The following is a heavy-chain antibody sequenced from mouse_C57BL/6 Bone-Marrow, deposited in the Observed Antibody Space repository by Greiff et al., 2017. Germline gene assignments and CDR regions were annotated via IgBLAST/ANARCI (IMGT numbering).Heavy chain of an antibody. CDR2: IDPSDSYT. CDR3: ASPGAWFAY. V-gene: IGHV1-50*01. Sequence: VQLQQPGAELVKPGASVTLSCKASGYTFTSYWMQWVKQRPGQGLEWVGEIDPSDSYTNYTPKFKGKATLTVDTCSSTAYMQLSSLTAEDSAVYYCASPGAWFAYWGQGTLVTVSA. J-gene: IGHJ3*01. CDR1: GYTFTSYW. D-gene: IGHD4-1*01.